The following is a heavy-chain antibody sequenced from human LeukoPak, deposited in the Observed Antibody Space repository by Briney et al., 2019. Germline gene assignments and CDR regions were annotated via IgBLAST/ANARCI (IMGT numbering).Heavy chain of an antibody. J-gene: IGHJ6*02. CDR2: IYTSGST. Sequence: PSETLSLTCTVSGGSISSYYWSWIRQPAGKGLEWIGRIYTSGSTNYNPSLKSRVTMSVDTSKNQFSLKLSPVTAADTAVYYCARDSIAVAGDYYYGMDVWGQGTTVTVSS. D-gene: IGHD6-19*01. V-gene: IGHV4-4*07. CDR1: GGSISSYY. CDR3: ARDSIAVAGDYYYGMDV.